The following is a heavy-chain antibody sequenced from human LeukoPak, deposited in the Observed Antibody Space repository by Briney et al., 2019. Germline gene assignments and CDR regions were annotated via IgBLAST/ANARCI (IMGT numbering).Heavy chain of an antibody. J-gene: IGHJ3*02. CDR1: GGSISSSSYY. V-gene: IGHV4-39*02. CDR2: IYYSGST. Sequence: PSETLSLTCTVSGGSISSSSYYWGWIRQPPGKGLEWIGSIYYSGSTYYNPSLKSRVTISVDTSKNQFSLKLSSVTAADTAVYYCARDHSGSYFPSAFDIWGQGTMVTVSS. CDR3: ARDHSGSYFPSAFDI. D-gene: IGHD1-26*01.